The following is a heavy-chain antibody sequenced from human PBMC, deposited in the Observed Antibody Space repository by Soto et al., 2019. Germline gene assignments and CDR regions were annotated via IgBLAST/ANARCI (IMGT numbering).Heavy chain of an antibody. D-gene: IGHD3-22*01. V-gene: IGHV3-33*01. CDR3: ARDPGGGYYFSLDY. Sequence: HPGGSLRLSCAASGFTFSSYGMHWVRQAPGKGLEWVAVIWYDGSNKYYADSVKGRFTISRDNSKNTLYLQMNSLRAEDTAVYYCARDPGGGYYFSLDYWGQGTLVTV. J-gene: IGHJ4*02. CDR2: IWYDGSNK. CDR1: GFTFSSYG.